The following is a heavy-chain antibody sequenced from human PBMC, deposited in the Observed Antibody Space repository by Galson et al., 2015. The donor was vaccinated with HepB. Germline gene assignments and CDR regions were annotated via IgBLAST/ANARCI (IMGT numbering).Heavy chain of an antibody. CDR3: ARDYYDSSGPPAEYFQH. CDR2: INPNSGGT. Sequence: SVNVSCKASGYTFIHYYMHWVRQAPGQGLEWTGRINPNSGGTKYAQKFQGKVIMTRDTSINTAYMELSRLRSDDTAVYYCARDYYDSSGPPAEYFQHWGQGTLVTVSS. V-gene: IGHV1-2*06. CDR1: GYTFIHYY. J-gene: IGHJ1*01. D-gene: IGHD3-22*01.